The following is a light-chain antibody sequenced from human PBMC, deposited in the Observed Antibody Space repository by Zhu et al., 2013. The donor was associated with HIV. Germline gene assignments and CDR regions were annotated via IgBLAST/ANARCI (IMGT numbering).Light chain of an antibody. CDR2: AAS. V-gene: IGKV1-5*01. CDR3: QQPKSFPIA. Sequence: IQMTQSPSTLSASVGDRVTITCRASQSIGDWVAWYQQRPGKAPNVLIYAASSLISGVPSRFSGSGSGTDFTLTISSLQPEDFATYYCQQPKSFPIAFGQGTRLEIK. J-gene: IGKJ5*01. CDR1: QSIGDW.